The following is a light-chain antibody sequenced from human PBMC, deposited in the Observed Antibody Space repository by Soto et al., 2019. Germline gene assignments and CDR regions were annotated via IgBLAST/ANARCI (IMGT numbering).Light chain of an antibody. Sequence: DIQMTQSPSSLSASVGDRVTITCRASQSISSYLNWYQQKPGKAPELLIYAASSLESGVPSRFSGSGSGTDFTLTISRLQHEDFETYYCQQSYSTPPTFGGGTKVEIK. CDR1: QSISSY. CDR3: QQSYSTPPT. CDR2: AAS. V-gene: IGKV1-39*01. J-gene: IGKJ4*01.